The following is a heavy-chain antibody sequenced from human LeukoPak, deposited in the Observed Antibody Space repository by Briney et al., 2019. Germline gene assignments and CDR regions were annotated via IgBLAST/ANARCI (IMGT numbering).Heavy chain of an antibody. CDR2: IKLDGSEK. Sequence: GGSLRLSCVASGFTFGKYWMSWVRQAPGKGLEWVANIKLDGSEKNYVDSVKGRYTISRDNTKNSLYLQMNSLRAEDTAVFYCARDQYDTWSRRGNFDSWGQGTLVIVSS. J-gene: IGHJ4*02. V-gene: IGHV3-7*03. CDR3: ARDQYDTWSRRGNFDS. D-gene: IGHD3-3*01. CDR1: GFTFGKYW.